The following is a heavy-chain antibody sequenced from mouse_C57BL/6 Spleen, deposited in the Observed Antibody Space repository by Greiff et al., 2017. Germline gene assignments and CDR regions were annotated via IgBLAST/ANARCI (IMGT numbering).Heavy chain of an antibody. CDR1: GYTFTSYW. D-gene: IGHD2-1*01. V-gene: IGHV1-61*01. Sequence: QVQLKQPGAELVRPGSSVKLSCKASGYTFTSYWMDWVKQRPGQGLEWIGNIYPSDSETHYNQKFKDKATLTVDKSSSTAYMQLSSLTSEDSAVYYCARYDGNYVFDYWGQGTTLTVSS. J-gene: IGHJ2*01. CDR3: ARYDGNYVFDY. CDR2: IYPSDSET.